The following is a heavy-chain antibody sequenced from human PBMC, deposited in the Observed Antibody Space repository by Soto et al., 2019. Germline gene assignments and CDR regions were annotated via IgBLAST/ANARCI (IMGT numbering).Heavy chain of an antibody. CDR3: AKVGDCGVYAAANRVDY. CDR1: GFTFFAYW. V-gene: IGHV3-74*01. J-gene: IGHJ4*02. D-gene: IGHD4-17*01. Sequence: EVQLVESGGGLVQPGGSLRLSCAASGFTFFAYWIHWVRQVPGKGLVWVSRINSDGSHTSYADSVRGRFTISRDNAKNTVELQMNSLRAEDTAVYYCAKVGDCGVYAAANRVDYWGQGSLVTVSS. CDR2: INSDGSHT.